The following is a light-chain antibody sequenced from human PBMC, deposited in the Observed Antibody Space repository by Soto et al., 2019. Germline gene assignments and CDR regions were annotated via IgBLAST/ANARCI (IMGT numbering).Light chain of an antibody. CDR2: SAS. J-gene: IGKJ3*01. CDR3: QQGHSFPLT. V-gene: IGKV1-12*01. Sequence: DIPMTQSPSSVSASVGDRVTITCRASQDINRWLAWHQQKPGEAPNLLIFSASSLQSGVPSRFSGSGSGTDFTLTITNLQPEDVANYYCQQGHSFPLTFGPGTKVDLK. CDR1: QDINRW.